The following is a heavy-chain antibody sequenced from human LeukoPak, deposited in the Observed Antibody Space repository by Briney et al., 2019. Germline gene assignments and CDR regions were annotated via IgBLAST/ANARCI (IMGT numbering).Heavy chain of an antibody. CDR3: ATRVGPSEFDY. Sequence: ASVKVSCKASGYTFTSYAMHWVRQAPGQRLEWMGWRNAHTGNTRYAQKFQGRVTITWDTSTSTVYMELSSLRSEDMAVYYCATRVGPSEFDYWGQGTLVTVSS. J-gene: IGHJ4*02. CDR1: GYTFTSYA. CDR2: RNAHTGNT. V-gene: IGHV1-3*02. D-gene: IGHD1-26*01.